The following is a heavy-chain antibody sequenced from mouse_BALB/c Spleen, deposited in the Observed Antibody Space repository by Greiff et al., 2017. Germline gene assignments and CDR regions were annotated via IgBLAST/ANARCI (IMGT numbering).Heavy chain of an antibody. CDR3: AREAGYLYYAMDY. V-gene: IGHV1-7*01. CDR2: INPSTGYT. J-gene: IGHJ4*01. Sequence: QVQLQQSGAELAKPGASVKMSCKASGYTFTSYWMHWVKQRPGQGLEWIGYINPSTGYTEYNQKFKDKATLTADKSSSTAYMQLSSLTSEDSAVYYCAREAGYLYYAMDYWGQGTSVTVSS. D-gene: IGHD5-1*01. CDR1: GYTFTSYW.